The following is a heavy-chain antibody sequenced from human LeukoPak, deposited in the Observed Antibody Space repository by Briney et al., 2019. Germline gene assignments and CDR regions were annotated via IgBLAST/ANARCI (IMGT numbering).Heavy chain of an antibody. V-gene: IGHV3-23*01. J-gene: IGHJ4*02. CDR3: AKYGGSGSSWYQDFDY. D-gene: IGHD6-13*01. Sequence: GGSLRLSCAASGFTLSSYAMSWVRQAPGKGLEWVSAISGSGGSTYYADSVKGRFTISRDNSKNTLYLQMNSLRAEDTAVYYCAKYGGSGSSWYQDFDYWGQGTLVTVSS. CDR2: ISGSGGST. CDR1: GFTLSSYA.